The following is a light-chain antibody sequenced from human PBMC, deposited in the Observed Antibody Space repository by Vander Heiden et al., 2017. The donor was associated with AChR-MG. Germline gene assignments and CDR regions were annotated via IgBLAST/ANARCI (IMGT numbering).Light chain of an antibody. CDR3: QQSYSTPLYT. Sequence: DIQMTQSPSSLSASVGDRVTITCRASQSISSYLNWYQPKPGKAPKLLIYAASSLQSGGPSRFSGSESGTDFTLTISSLQPEDFATYYCQQSYSTPLYTFGPGTKLEIK. CDR1: QSISSY. CDR2: AAS. V-gene: IGKV1-39*01. J-gene: IGKJ2*01.